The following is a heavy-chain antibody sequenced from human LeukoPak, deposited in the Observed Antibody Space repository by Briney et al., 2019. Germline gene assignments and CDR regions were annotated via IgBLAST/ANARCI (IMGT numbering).Heavy chain of an antibody. Sequence: ATVKVSCKASGYSFTSYGFTWVRRAPGQGLEWMGWVSAYDGSTNYAQKIRGRVTMTTDASKNTVYMELRSLRFDDTAVYYCARGGRDGMDVWGQGTTVTVSS. CDR3: ARGGRDGMDV. D-gene: IGHD3-10*01. J-gene: IGHJ6*02. V-gene: IGHV1-18*01. CDR2: VSAYDGST. CDR1: GYSFTSYG.